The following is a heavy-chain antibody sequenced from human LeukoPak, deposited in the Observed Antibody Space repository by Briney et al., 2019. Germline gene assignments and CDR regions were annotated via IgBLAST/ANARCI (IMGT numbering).Heavy chain of an antibody. J-gene: IGHJ4*02. CDR1: GFTFSNYA. D-gene: IGHD6-13*01. CDR2: IGGRTANT. V-gene: IGHV3-23*01. CDR3: ARGRAAAAFFDY. Sequence: GGSLRLSCAASGFTFSNYAMSWVRQAPGKGLEWVSAIGGRTANTYYGDSVKGRFTISRDNPKNTLYLQMNSLRAEDTALYYCARGRAAAAFFDYWGQGTLVTVSS.